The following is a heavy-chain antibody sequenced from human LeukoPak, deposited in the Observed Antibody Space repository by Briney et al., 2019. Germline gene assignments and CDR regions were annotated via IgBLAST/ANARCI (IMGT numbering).Heavy chain of an antibody. D-gene: IGHD6-19*01. CDR3: ARDINPPYSSGWYKLRGILDY. CDR1: GFTFSSYA. J-gene: IGHJ4*02. Sequence: PGGSLRLSCAASGFTFSSYAMHWVRQAPGKGLEWVAVISYDGSNKYYADSVKGRFTISRDNSKNTLYLQVNSLRAEDTAVYYCARDINPPYSSGWYKLRGILDYWGQGTLVTVSS. V-gene: IGHV3-30*04. CDR2: ISYDGSNK.